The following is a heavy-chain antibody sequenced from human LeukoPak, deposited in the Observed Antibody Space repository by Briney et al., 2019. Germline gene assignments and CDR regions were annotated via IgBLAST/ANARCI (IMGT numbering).Heavy chain of an antibody. V-gene: IGHV4-39*07. Sequence: PSETLSLTCTVSGGSISISSYYWVWIRQPPGKGLEWIGSIYYSGSTYYNPSLKSRVTISVDTSKKQFSLKLSSATSADTAVYYCARGRGGSHTDTSDYWGQGTLVTVSS. J-gene: IGHJ4*02. D-gene: IGHD3-16*01. CDR3: ARGRGGSHTDTSDY. CDR2: IYYSGST. CDR1: GGSISISSYY.